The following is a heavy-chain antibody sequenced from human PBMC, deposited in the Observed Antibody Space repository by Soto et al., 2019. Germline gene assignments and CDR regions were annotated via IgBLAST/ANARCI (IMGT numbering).Heavy chain of an antibody. V-gene: IGHV1-18*01. CDR2: ISAYNGNT. CDR3: ARGGHYSRSYYYYYMDV. J-gene: IGHJ6*03. CDR1: GYTFTSYG. D-gene: IGHD4-4*01. Sequence: ASVKVSCKASGYTFTSYGISWVRQAPGQGLEWMGWISAYNGNTNYAQKLQGRVTMTTDTSTSTAYMELRSLRSDDTAVYYCARGGHYSRSYYYYYMDVWGKGTTVTVSS.